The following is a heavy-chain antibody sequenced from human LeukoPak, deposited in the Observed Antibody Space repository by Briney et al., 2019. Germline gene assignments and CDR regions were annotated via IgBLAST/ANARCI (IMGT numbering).Heavy chain of an antibody. CDR1: GFTFSNYG. CDR3: AEPLAGYSSAFDY. D-gene: IGHD5-18*01. CDR2: IRYDGSNK. J-gene: IGHJ4*02. V-gene: IGHV3-30*02. Sequence: SGGSLRLSCAASGFTFSNYGVHWVRQAPGKGLEWVAFIRYDGSNKYYADSVKGRFTISRDNSKNTLYLQMDSLRAEDTALYYCAEPLAGYSSAFDYWGQGTLVTVSS.